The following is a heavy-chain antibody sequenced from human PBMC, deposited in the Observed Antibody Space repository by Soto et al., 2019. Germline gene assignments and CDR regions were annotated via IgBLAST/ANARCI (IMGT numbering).Heavy chain of an antibody. D-gene: IGHD1-26*01. CDR2: AIPVYGST. V-gene: IGHV1-69*01. CDR3: ARRGVANSRDAFDI. CDR1: GGTFSNYA. J-gene: IGHJ3*02. Sequence: QVQLVQSGAEGKKPGTSVKVSCEVSGGTFSNYAITWVRQAPGQGLEWLGGAIPVYGSTNYAQKFQGRVTITAVESATTTFMELSSLRSDDTAVYYCARRGVANSRDAFDIWGQGTLVTVS.